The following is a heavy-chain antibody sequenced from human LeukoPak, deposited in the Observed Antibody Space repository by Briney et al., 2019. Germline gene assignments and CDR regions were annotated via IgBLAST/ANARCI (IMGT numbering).Heavy chain of an antibody. D-gene: IGHD1-1*01. V-gene: IGHV3-49*04. CDR1: GFTFGDYA. CDR3: TRDRGAYNLYDY. J-gene: IGHJ4*02. CDR2: IRSKAYGETA. Sequence: GRSLRLSCTASGFTFGDYAMSWVRQAPGKGLEWVGFIRSKAYGETADYAASVKGRFTISRDDSKAIAYLQMNSLKTEDTAVYHCTRDRGAYNLYDYWGQGTLVTVSS.